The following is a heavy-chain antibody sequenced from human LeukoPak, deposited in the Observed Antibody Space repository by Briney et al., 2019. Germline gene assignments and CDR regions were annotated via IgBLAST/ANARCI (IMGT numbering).Heavy chain of an antibody. CDR3: ARHQAAGREFYYYYGMDV. V-gene: IGHV5-51*01. CDR1: GYSFTSYW. J-gene: IGHJ6*02. Sequence: GESLKISCKGSGYSFTSYWIGWVRPLPGKGLEWMGIIYPGDSDTRYSPSFQGQVTISADKSISTAYLQWSSLKASDTAMYYCARHQAAGREFYYYYGMDVWGQGTTVTVSS. D-gene: IGHD6-13*01. CDR2: IYPGDSDT.